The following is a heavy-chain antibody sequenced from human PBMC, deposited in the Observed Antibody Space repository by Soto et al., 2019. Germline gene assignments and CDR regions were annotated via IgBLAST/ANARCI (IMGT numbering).Heavy chain of an antibody. CDR1: GYTFTSYW. Sequence: GESLKISCKASGYTFTSYWIGWVRQMPGKGLEWMGIIYPADSDTRYSPSFQGQVTISVDKSINTAYLQWSSLKTSDTAMYYCARKTVAGEWSDYWGQGTLVTV. V-gene: IGHV5-51*01. CDR3: ARKTVAGEWSDY. J-gene: IGHJ4*02. CDR2: IYPADSDT. D-gene: IGHD6-19*01.